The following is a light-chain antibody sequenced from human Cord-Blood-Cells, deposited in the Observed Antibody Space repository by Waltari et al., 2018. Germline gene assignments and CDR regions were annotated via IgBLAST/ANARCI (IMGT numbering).Light chain of an antibody. V-gene: IGKV3-15*01. Sequence: DIVMTQSPATLSVSPGERATLSCRASHSVSSNLALYQQKPGQAPSLLIYGASTRATGIPVRFSGSGSGTEFTLTISSLQSEDFAFYFCQQYNNWPPLTFGGGTKVEIK. CDR3: QQYNNWPPLT. J-gene: IGKJ4*01. CDR1: HSVSSN. CDR2: GAS.